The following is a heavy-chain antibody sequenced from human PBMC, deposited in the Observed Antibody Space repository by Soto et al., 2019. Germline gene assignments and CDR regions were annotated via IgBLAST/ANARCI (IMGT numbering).Heavy chain of an antibody. CDR1: GFTFSSYA. CDR3: AKDLNSGSSYFDY. Sequence: GESLKISCAASGFTFSSYAMSWVRQAPGKGLEGVSAISGSGGSTYYTDSVKGRFTIARDNSKNTLYLQMNSLRAEDTAVYYCAKDLNSGSSYFDYWGQGTLVTVSS. V-gene: IGHV3-23*01. D-gene: IGHD1-26*01. CDR2: ISGSGGST. J-gene: IGHJ4*02.